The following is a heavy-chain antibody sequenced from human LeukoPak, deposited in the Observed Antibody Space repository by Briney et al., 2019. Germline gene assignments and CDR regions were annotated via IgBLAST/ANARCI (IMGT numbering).Heavy chain of an antibody. CDR3: ARYGSGSYFRSFDP. CDR1: GGSISSSSYY. CDR2: IYYSGST. J-gene: IGHJ5*02. D-gene: IGHD3-10*01. Sequence: SETLSLNCTVSGGSISSSSYYWRWIRQPPGKGLEWIGSIYYSGSTYYNPSLKSRVTISADTSKNQFSLKLSSVTAADTAVYYCARYGSGSYFRSFDPWGQGTLVTVSS. V-gene: IGHV4-39*01.